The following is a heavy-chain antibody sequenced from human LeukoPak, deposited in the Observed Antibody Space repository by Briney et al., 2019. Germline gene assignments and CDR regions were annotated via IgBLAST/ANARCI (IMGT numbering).Heavy chain of an antibody. CDR2: INHSGST. CDR3: ARHENIIMVPTAHAFDY. J-gene: IGHJ4*02. CDR1: GGSFSGYY. V-gene: IGHV4-34*01. Sequence: SETLSLTCAVYGGSFSGYYWSWIRQPPGKGLEWIGEINHSGSTNYNPSLKSRVTISVDTSKNQFSLKLNSVTAADTAVYFCARHENIIMVPTAHAFDYWGQGALVTVSS. D-gene: IGHD2/OR15-2a*01.